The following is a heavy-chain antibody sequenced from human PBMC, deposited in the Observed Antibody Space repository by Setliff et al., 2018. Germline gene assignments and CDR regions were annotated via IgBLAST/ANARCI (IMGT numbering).Heavy chain of an antibody. CDR2: MYYSGST. Sequence: SETLSLTCFVSGGSISSGSYYWGWIRQSPGKGLEWIGSMYYSGSTYYNPSLKGRVTLSVDTTKNQFSLKLTSMTAADTAVYFCARHLLVQGTYHFDYWGQGSPVTVSS. CDR3: ARHLLVQGTYHFDY. CDR1: GGSISSGSYY. D-gene: IGHD3-10*01. V-gene: IGHV4-39*01. J-gene: IGHJ4*02.